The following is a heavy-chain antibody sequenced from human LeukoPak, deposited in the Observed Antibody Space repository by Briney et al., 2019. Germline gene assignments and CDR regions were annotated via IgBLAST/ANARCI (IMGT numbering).Heavy chain of an antibody. V-gene: IGHV4-39*07. D-gene: IGHD6-19*01. CDR3: ARDLGSIAVDHDAFDI. CDR1: GGSISSSSYY. CDR2: IYYSGST. J-gene: IGHJ3*02. Sequence: SETLSLTCTVSGGSISSSSYYWGWIRQPPGKGLEWIGSIYYSGSTYYNPSLKSRVTISVDTSKNQFSLKLSSVTAADTAVYYCARDLGSIAVDHDAFDIWGQGTMVTVSS.